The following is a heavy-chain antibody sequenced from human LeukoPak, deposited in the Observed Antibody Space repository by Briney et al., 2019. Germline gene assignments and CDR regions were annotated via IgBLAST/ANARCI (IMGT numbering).Heavy chain of an antibody. D-gene: IGHD3-22*01. CDR2: ISSSSRSI. Sequence: PGGSLRLSCAASGFTFSSYAMSWVRQAPGRGLEWVSAISSSSRSIYNADSVKGRFTISRDNAKRSLYLQMNSLRAEDTAVYYCARDRDDDSSGSIDDAFDIWGQGTMVTVSS. V-gene: IGHV3-21*01. J-gene: IGHJ3*02. CDR1: GFTFSSYA. CDR3: ARDRDDDSSGSIDDAFDI.